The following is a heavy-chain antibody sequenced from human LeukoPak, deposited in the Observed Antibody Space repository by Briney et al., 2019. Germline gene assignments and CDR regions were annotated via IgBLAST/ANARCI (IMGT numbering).Heavy chain of an antibody. Sequence: KPSETLSLTCTVSGGSISSYYWSWIWQPPGKGLEWIGYIYYSGSTNYNPSLKSRVTISVDTSKNQFSLKLSSVTAADTAVYYCAGTYDYVWGSYRYDYWGQGTLVTVSS. CDR3: AGTYDYVWGSYRYDY. J-gene: IGHJ4*02. V-gene: IGHV4-59*01. CDR2: IYYSGST. CDR1: GGSISSYY. D-gene: IGHD3-16*02.